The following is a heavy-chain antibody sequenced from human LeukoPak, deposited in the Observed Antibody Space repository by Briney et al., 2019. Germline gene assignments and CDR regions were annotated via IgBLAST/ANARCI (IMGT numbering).Heavy chain of an antibody. Sequence: GGSLRLSCAASGFTFSSYSMNWVRQAPGKGLEWVSSISSSSSYIYYADSVKGRFTISRDNSKNTLYLQMNSLRAEDTTVYYCARDYSSYFDYWGQGTLVTVSS. V-gene: IGHV3-21*01. J-gene: IGHJ4*02. CDR2: ISSSSSYI. CDR3: ARDYSSYFDY. D-gene: IGHD4-11*01. CDR1: GFTFSSYS.